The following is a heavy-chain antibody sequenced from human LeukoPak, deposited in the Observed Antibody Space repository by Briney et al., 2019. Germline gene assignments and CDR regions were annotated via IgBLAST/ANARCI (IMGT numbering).Heavy chain of an antibody. CDR3: AKDQLRLVFFDY. Sequence: PGGSLRLSRAASGFTFSSYAMSWVRQAPGKGLEWVSAISGSGGSTYYADSVKGRFTISRDNSKNTLYLQMNSRRAEDTAVYYCAKDQLRLVFFDYWGQGTLVTVSS. CDR1: GFTFSSYA. CDR2: ISGSGGST. V-gene: IGHV3-23*01. J-gene: IGHJ4*02. D-gene: IGHD6-25*01.